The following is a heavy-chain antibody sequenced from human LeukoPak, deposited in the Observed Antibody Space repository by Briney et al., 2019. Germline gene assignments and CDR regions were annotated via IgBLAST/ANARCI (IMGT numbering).Heavy chain of an antibody. V-gene: IGHV3-9*01. CDR3: AKILAVTSYWYFDL. Sequence: GGSLRLSCAASGFTFSSYSMNWVRQAPGKGLEWVSGISWNSGSIGYADSVKGRFTISRDNAKNSLYLQMNSLRAEDTALYYCAKILAVTSYWYFDLWGRGTLVTVSS. D-gene: IGHD2-15*01. J-gene: IGHJ2*01. CDR2: ISWNSGSI. CDR1: GFTFSSYS.